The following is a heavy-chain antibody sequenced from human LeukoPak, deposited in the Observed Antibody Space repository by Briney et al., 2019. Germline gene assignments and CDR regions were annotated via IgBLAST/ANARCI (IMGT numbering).Heavy chain of an antibody. CDR1: GGTFSSYA. Sequence: SVKVSCKASGGTFSSYAISWVRQAPRQGLEWMGRIIPILGTANYAQKFQGRVTITADKSTSTAYMELSSLRSEDTAVYYCARVESGGSCYDYWGQGTLVTVSS. D-gene: IGHD2-15*01. V-gene: IGHV1-69*04. CDR3: ARVESGGSCYDY. J-gene: IGHJ4*02. CDR2: IIPILGTA.